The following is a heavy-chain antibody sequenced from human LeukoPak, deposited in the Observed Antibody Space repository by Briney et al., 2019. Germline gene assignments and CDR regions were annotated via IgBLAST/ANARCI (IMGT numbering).Heavy chain of an antibody. Sequence: ASVKVSYEASGYTFTSYGISWVRQAPGHGLEWMGWISAYNGNTNYAQKLQGRVTMTTDTSTSTAYMELRSLRSDDTAVYYCARDRYYDSSGYIGYWGQGTLVTVSS. V-gene: IGHV1-18*01. D-gene: IGHD3-22*01. CDR2: ISAYNGNT. J-gene: IGHJ4*02. CDR3: ARDRYYDSSGYIGY. CDR1: GYTFTSYG.